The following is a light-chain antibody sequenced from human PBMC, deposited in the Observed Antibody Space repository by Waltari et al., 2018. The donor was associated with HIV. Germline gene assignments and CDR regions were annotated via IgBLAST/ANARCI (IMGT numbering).Light chain of an antibody. CDR1: SSDVCGYNY. CDR3: NSYTSSSTVV. Sequence: QSALTQPASVSGSPGQSITISCTGTSSDVCGYNYVSWYQQHPGKAPKLMIFDVSKRPSGVSNRFSGSKSGNTASLTISGLQAEDEADYYCNSYTSSSTVVFGGRTKLTVL. J-gene: IGLJ2*01. CDR2: DVS. V-gene: IGLV2-14*01.